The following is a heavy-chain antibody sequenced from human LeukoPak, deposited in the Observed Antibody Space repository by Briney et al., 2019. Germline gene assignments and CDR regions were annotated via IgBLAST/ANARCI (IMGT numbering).Heavy chain of an antibody. D-gene: IGHD3-9*01. CDR2: IYSSGST. V-gene: IGHV4-39*07. J-gene: IGHJ4*02. CDR1: GGSISSRNYY. CDR3: ASHYDTLTGLAYFDY. Sequence: SETLSLTCTVSGGSISSRNYYWGCIRQTPGKGLECIGSIYSSGSTYYNPSLKSPFTISVDTSKNQFSLKLSSVTAADTAIYYCASHYDTLTGLAYFDYWGQGTLVTVSS.